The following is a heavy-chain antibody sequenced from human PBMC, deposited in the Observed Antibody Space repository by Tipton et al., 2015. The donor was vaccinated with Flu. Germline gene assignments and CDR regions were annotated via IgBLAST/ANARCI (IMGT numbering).Heavy chain of an antibody. Sequence: LRLPCTVSGGSISSYYWSWIRQPAGKGLEWIGRIYTSGSTNYNPSLKSRVTMSVDTSKNQFSLKLSSVTAADTAVYYCARHKFAADSSGWYAYWYFDLWGRGTLVTVSS. CDR2: IYTSGST. D-gene: IGHD6-19*01. CDR1: GGSISSYY. J-gene: IGHJ2*01. V-gene: IGHV4-4*07. CDR3: ARHKFAADSSGWYAYWYFDL.